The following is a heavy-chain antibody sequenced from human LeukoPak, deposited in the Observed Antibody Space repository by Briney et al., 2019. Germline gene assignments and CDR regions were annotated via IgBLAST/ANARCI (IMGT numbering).Heavy chain of an antibody. CDR2: ISKTSSYT. J-gene: IGHJ4*02. CDR1: GFKFSDYY. D-gene: IGHD5-24*01. CDR3: TREQCLPDY. Sequence: GGSLRLSCAASGFKFSDYYMNWIRQAPGKGLEWVSQISKTSSYTNYADSVKGRFTISRDNARNSLYLQMNSLRAEDTAVYYCTREQCLPDYWGQGTLVTVSS. V-gene: IGHV3-11*05.